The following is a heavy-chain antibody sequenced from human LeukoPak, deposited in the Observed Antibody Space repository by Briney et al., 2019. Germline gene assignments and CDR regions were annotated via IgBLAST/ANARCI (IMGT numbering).Heavy chain of an antibody. J-gene: IGHJ4*02. CDR1: GGAMSRGSYY. Sequence: SETLSLTCGVSGGAMSRGSYYGGWIRQPPGKGLEWIGSIYYSGSTYYHPSLKSRVTISVDSSKNQWSLKPSSVTAADTAVYYCPTHGTVTHRFDYWGQGTLVTVSS. D-gene: IGHD4-17*01. CDR3: PTHGTVTHRFDY. CDR2: IYYSGST. V-gene: IGHV4-39*01.